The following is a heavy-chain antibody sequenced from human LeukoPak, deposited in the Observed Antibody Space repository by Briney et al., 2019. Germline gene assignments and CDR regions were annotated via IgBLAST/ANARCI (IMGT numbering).Heavy chain of an antibody. D-gene: IGHD6-19*01. J-gene: IGHJ4*02. CDR2: ITGSGGST. Sequence: GGSLRLSCAASGFTFSSYAMSWVRQAPGKGLEWVSSITGSGGSTYYADSVKGRFTISRDNFKNTLYLQMNSLRAEDTAVYYCAKEIRLVEKLFDYWGQGTLVTVSS. CDR3: AKEIRLVEKLFDY. V-gene: IGHV3-23*01. CDR1: GFTFSSYA.